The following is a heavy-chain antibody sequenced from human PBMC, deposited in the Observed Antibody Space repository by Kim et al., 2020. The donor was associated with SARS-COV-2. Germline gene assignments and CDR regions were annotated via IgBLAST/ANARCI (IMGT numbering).Heavy chain of an antibody. CDR1: GFTFNYYA. CDR2: VGGSGGST. Sequence: GGSLRLSCAASGFTFNYYAMSWVRQAPGEGLEWVSVVGGSGGSTSYADSVKGRFTISRDNSKNTLYLQMNSLRAEDTAVYYCVSGGNGYSIRNARPFDYWGQGILVIVSS. CDR3: VSGGNGYSIRNARPFDY. D-gene: IGHD4-4*01. J-gene: IGHJ4*02. V-gene: IGHV3-23*01.